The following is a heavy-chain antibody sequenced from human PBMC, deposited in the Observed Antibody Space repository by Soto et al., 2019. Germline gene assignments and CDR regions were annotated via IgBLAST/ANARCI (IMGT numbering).Heavy chain of an antibody. J-gene: IGHJ3*01. Sequence: PSQTLSLTCASSGDSVSSNSAAWNWIRQSPSRGLEWRGRAYYRSQWFYDSAVSVRSRINVIPDTSGNQFSLQLNSVTPEDTAVYYCIFLSGSGRPQDLLYFWSQG. CDR1: GDSVSSNSAA. D-gene: IGHD3-9*01. CDR3: IFLSGSGRPQDLLYF. CDR2: AYYRSQWFY. V-gene: IGHV6-1*01.